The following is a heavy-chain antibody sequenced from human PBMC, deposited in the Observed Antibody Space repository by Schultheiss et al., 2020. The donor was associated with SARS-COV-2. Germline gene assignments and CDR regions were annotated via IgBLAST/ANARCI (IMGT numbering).Heavy chain of an antibody. D-gene: IGHD6-19*01. CDR3: ARERGSGWGFDY. CDR2: IYYSGST. Sequence: GSLRLSCTVSGGSISSYYWSWIRQPPGKGLEWIGYIYYSGSTNYNPSLKSRVTISVDTSKNQFSLKLSSVTAADTAVYYCARERGSGWGFDYWGQGTLVTVSS. CDR1: GGSISSYY. V-gene: IGHV4-59*01. J-gene: IGHJ4*02.